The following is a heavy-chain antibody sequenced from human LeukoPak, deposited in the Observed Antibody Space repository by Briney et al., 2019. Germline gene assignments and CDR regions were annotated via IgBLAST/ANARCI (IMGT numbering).Heavy chain of an antibody. CDR1: GFTFSRYW. CDR3: VKTVAGAFDY. J-gene: IGHJ4*02. D-gene: IGHD6-19*01. V-gene: IGHV3-7*02. CDR2: IKHDGSAK. Sequence: GGSLRLSCAGSGFTFSRYWMTWVRQAPGKGLEWVANIKHDGSAKYYVDSVKGRFTISKDNAKNSVYLQMNSLRADDTAVYYCVKTVAGAFDYWGQGTQVTVSS.